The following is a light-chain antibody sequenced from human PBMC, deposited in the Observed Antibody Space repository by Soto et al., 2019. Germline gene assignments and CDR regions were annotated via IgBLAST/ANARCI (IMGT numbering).Light chain of an antibody. Sequence: IQMTQSPSSLSASVGDRVTLTCQASHDIRDHLNWYQQKPGKPPKLLIYDASNLQTGVPSRFSVSGSGTDFTFTISSLQPEDIATYFCHQYDNLSQTFGPGTKVDIK. CDR2: DAS. J-gene: IGKJ3*01. CDR1: HDIRDH. CDR3: HQYDNLSQT. V-gene: IGKV1-33*01.